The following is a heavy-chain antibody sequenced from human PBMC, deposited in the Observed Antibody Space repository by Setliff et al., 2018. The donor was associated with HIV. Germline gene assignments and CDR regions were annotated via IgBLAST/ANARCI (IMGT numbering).Heavy chain of an antibody. CDR1: GGSLNDYY. Sequence: ETLSLTCTVYGGSLNDYYWSWIRLPPGKGLEWIGEINHSGSTNYNPSLKSRVTISVDTSKNQFSLKLTSVTAADTAVYYCARVFWYGLPQIYYYMDVWGKGTTVTVSS. D-gene: IGHD2-8*02. CDR2: INHSGST. V-gene: IGHV4-34*01. J-gene: IGHJ6*03. CDR3: ARVFWYGLPQIYYYMDV.